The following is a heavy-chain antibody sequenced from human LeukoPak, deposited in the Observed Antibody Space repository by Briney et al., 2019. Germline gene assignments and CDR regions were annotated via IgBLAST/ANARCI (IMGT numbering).Heavy chain of an antibody. CDR3: TTLSYDVHY. Sequence: GGSLRLSCAASGFIFHNAWMTWVRQAPGKGLEWVGRIKSNPDGGTADYAAPVKGRFIISRDDSKNTLYLQLNSLETEDTAVYYCTTLSYDVHYWGQGTLVTVSS. CDR1: GFIFHNAW. J-gene: IGHJ4*02. V-gene: IGHV3-15*05. CDR2: IKSNPDGGTA. D-gene: IGHD3-3*01.